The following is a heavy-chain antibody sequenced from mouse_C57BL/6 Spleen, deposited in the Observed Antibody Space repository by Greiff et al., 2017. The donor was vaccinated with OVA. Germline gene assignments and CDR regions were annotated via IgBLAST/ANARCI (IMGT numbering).Heavy chain of an antibody. CDR1: GFSLTSYG. Sequence: VQLQQSGPGLVAPSQSLSITCTVSGFSLTSYGVHWVRQPPGKGLEWLVVIWSDGSTTYNSALKSRLSISKDNSKSQVFLKMNSLQTDDTAMYYCARQRTAGYYYAMDYWGQGTSVTVSS. V-gene: IGHV2-6-1*01. CDR3: ARQRTAGYYYAMDY. D-gene: IGHD3-1*01. CDR2: IWSDGST. J-gene: IGHJ4*01.